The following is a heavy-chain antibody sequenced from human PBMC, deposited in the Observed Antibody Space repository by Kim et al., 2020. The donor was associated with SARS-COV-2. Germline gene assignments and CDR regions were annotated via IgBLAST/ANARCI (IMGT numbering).Heavy chain of an antibody. Sequence: GGSLRLSCAASGFTFSSYGMNWVRQAPGKGLEWVSSINYNSNYIYYADSVKGRFTISRDNAKNSLYLQMNSLRAEDTAVYYCARDGGNDFWSGSYSWVPFEYWGQGTLVTASS. J-gene: IGHJ4*02. V-gene: IGHV3-21*01. D-gene: IGHD3-3*01. CDR1: GFTFSSYG. CDR3: ARDGGNDFWSGSYSWVPFEY. CDR2: INYNSNYI.